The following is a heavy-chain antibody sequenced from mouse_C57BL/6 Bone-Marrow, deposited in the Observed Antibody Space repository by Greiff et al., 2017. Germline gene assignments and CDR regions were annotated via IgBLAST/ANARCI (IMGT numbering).Heavy chain of an antibody. J-gene: IGHJ1*03. D-gene: IGHD1-1*01. CDR1: GISITTGNYR. Sequence: DVMLVESGPGLVKPSQTVFLTCTVTGISITTGNYRWSWIRQFPGNKLEWIGYIYYSGTITYNPSRTSRTTITRDTPKNQFFLEMNSLTAEDTATYYCARSPSYYGSSLWSFDVWGTGTTVTVSS. CDR3: ARSPSYYGSSLWSFDV. V-gene: IGHV3-5*01. CDR2: IYYSGTI.